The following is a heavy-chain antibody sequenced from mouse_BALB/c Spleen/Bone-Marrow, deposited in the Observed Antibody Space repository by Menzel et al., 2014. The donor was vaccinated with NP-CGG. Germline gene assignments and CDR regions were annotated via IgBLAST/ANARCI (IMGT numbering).Heavy chain of an antibody. CDR3: ARRDYDYDGPWFAY. V-gene: IGHV5-6*01. CDR2: ISSGGSYT. J-gene: IGHJ3*01. Sequence: DVQLVESGGDLVKPGGSLKLSCAASGFTFSSYGVSWVRQTPGKRLEWVATISSGGSYTYYPDSVKGRFTISRDNAKNTLYLQMSSLKSEDTAMYYRARRDYDYDGPWFAYWGQGTLVTVSA. D-gene: IGHD2-4*01. CDR1: GFTFSSYG.